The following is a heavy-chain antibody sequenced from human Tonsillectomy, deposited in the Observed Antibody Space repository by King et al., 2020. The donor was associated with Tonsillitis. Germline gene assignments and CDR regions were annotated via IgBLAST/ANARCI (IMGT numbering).Heavy chain of an antibody. CDR2: TRNKVNSYTT. J-gene: IGHJ6*03. Sequence: EQLVQSGGGLVQPGGSLRLSCAASGFTFSDYYMDWVRQAPGKGLEWVGRTRNKVNSYTTEYAASVKGRFTISRDDSKDSLYLQMNSLKTEDTAVYYCSRVVIGYYYYYMDVWGKGTTVTVSS. D-gene: IGHD2-15*01. V-gene: IGHV3-72*01. CDR1: GFTFSDYY. CDR3: SRVVIGYYYYYMDV.